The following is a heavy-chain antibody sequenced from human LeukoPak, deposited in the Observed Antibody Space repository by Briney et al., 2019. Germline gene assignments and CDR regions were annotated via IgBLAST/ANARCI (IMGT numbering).Heavy chain of an antibody. V-gene: IGHV1-24*01. Sequence: ASVKVSCKVSGYTLTELSMHWVRQAPGKGLEWMGGFGPEDGETIYAQKFQGRVTMTEDTSTDTAYMELSSLRSEDTAVYYCATVMISVYSSAFNWFDPWGQGTLVTVSS. CDR3: ATVMISVYSSAFNWFDP. CDR1: GYTLTELS. D-gene: IGHD6-19*01. J-gene: IGHJ5*02. CDR2: FGPEDGET.